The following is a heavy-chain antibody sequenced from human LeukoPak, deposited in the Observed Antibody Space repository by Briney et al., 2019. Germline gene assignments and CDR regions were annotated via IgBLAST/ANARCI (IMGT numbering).Heavy chain of an antibody. J-gene: IGHJ4*02. D-gene: IGHD3-22*01. CDR1: GYTFTGYY. CDR2: INPNSGGT. Sequence: AAVKVSCKCSGYTFTGYYMHWVRQAPGQGLEWMGWINPNSGGTNYSQKFQGRVTMTRDTSISTAYMELSRLRSDGTAVYYCARVLRFHDSRGYLPGYWGQGTLVTVSS. CDR3: ARVLRFHDSRGYLPGY. V-gene: IGHV1-2*02.